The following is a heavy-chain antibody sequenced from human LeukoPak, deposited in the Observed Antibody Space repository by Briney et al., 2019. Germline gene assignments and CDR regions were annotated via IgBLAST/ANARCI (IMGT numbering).Heavy chain of an antibody. CDR2: ISSSGSSI. V-gene: IGHV3-48*03. J-gene: IGHJ4*02. CDR1: AFTFSSYG. D-gene: IGHD6-13*01. Sequence: PGGSLRVSCAASAFTFSSYGMNWVRRAPGKGLEWVSYISSSGSSIYYADSVKGRFTISRDNAKNSLYLQMNSLRAEDTAVYYCARVRSSTDFDYWGQGTLVTVSS. CDR3: ARVRSSTDFDY.